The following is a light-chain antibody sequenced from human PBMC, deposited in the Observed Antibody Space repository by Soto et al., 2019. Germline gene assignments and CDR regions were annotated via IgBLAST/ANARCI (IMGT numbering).Light chain of an antibody. CDR3: SSYTSSSTPVV. V-gene: IGLV2-14*01. Sequence: QSALTQPASVSGSPGQSITVSCTGTNTDVGGYNYVSWYQHRPGKDPRLMIYEVRNRLSGVSNRFSGSKSGHTASLTISGVQAEDEVDYYCSSYTSSSTPVVFGGGTKLTVL. CDR2: EVR. CDR1: NTDVGGYNY. J-gene: IGLJ2*01.